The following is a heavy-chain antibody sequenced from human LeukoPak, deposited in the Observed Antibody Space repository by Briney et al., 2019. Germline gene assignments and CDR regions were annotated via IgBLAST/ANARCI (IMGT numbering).Heavy chain of an antibody. V-gene: IGHV3-30*18. CDR2: ISYDGSNK. Sequence: PRTSLRLSCAASGFTFNSYGMHWVRQAPGKGLEWVAVISYDGSNKYYADSVKGRFTISRDNSKNTLYLQMNSLRAEDTAVYYCAKGLFGYYSSNFDYWGQGTLVTVSS. D-gene: IGHD3-22*01. CDR3: AKGLFGYYSSNFDY. J-gene: IGHJ4*02. CDR1: GFTFNSYG.